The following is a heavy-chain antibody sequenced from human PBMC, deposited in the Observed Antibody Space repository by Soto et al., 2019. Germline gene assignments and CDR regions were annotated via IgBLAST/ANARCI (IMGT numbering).Heavy chain of an antibody. CDR1: GYTFTSFY. V-gene: IGHV1-46*01. CDR2: INPSGGST. J-gene: IGHJ4*02. Sequence: GASVKVSCKESGYTFTSFYMHWVRQAPGQGLEWMGIINPSGGSTSYAQKFQGRVTMTRDTSTSTVYMELSSLRSEDTAVYYCARDGFGELLYTDYWGQGTLVTVSS. D-gene: IGHD3-10*01. CDR3: ARDGFGELLYTDY.